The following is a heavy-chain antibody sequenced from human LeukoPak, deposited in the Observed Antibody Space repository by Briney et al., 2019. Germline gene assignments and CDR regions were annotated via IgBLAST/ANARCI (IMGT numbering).Heavy chain of an antibody. Sequence: GGSLRLSCAASGFTFSSYAMSWVRQAPGKGLEWVSAISGSGGSTYYADSVKGRFTISRDNSQNTLSLQMNSLRAEDTAVYYCAKPGEGAAAGRPLYYFDYWGQGTLVTVSS. CDR1: GFTFSSYA. V-gene: IGHV3-23*01. J-gene: IGHJ4*02. D-gene: IGHD6-13*01. CDR3: AKPGEGAAAGRPLYYFDY. CDR2: ISGSGGST.